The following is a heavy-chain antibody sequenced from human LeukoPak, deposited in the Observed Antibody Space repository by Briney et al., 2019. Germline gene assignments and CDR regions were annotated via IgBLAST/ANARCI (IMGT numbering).Heavy chain of an antibody. CDR3: ARSNYYDSSGYSDY. D-gene: IGHD3-22*01. CDR1: GYSVDYW. CDR2: IHPDDSDT. Sequence: GESLKISCEVSGYSVDYWIAWVRQMPGKGLEWMAIIHPDDSDTRYSPSFQGHVTISADKSISTAYLQWSSLKASDTAMYYCARSNYYDSSGYSDYWGQGTLVTVSS. V-gene: IGHV5-51*01. J-gene: IGHJ4*02.